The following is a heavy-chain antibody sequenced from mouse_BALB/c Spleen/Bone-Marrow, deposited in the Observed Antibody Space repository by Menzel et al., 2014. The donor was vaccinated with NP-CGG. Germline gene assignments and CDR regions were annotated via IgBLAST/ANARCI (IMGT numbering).Heavy chain of an antibody. V-gene: IGHV5-17*02. CDR2: ISNGSSTI. CDR1: GFTFSSFG. D-gene: IGHD2-4*01. Sequence: EVKLMESGGGLVQPGGSRKLSCAASGFTFSSFGMHWVRQAPEKGLEWVAYISNGSSTIYYADTVKGRFTISRDNPKNTLFLQKTSLRSEDTAMYYCARKGAMITHYYAKDYWGQGTSVTVSS. CDR3: ARKGAMITHYYAKDY. J-gene: IGHJ4*01.